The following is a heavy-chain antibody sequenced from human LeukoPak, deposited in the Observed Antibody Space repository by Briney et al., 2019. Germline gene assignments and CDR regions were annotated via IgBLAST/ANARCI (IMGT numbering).Heavy chain of an antibody. V-gene: IGHV1-18*01. D-gene: IGHD2-2*02. CDR3: ARAGFCSSTSCYMDY. J-gene: IGHJ4*02. CDR1: VYTFTRYG. CDR2: ISAYNGNT. Sequence: ASETVSHQPSVYTFTRYGISWVRQAPGQGLEWLGWISAYNGNTNYEQELQGRVTMTTDTYTSTAYLELRSLRSDDTAVYYGARAGFCSSTSCYMDYWGQGTLVTVSS.